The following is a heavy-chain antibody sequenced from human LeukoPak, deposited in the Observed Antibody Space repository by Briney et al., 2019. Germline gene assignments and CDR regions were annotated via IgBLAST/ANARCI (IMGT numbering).Heavy chain of an antibody. Sequence: GGSLRLSCAASGFTFDDYGMSWVRQAPGKGLEWVSGINWNGGSTSYADSVKGRFTISRDNAKNSLYLQMNSLRAEDTALYYCARGTYYYYYYMDVWGKGTTVTVSS. J-gene: IGHJ6*03. CDR2: INWNGGST. CDR3: ARGTYYYYYYMDV. D-gene: IGHD2-2*01. CDR1: GFTFDDYG. V-gene: IGHV3-20*04.